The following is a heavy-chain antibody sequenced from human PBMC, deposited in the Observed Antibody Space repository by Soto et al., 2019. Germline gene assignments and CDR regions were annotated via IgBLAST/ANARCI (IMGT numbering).Heavy chain of an antibody. D-gene: IGHD6-13*01. V-gene: IGHV1-46*01. J-gene: IGHJ4*02. CDR3: ARNLAAGDY. CDR1: GHTFTNSY. Sequence: QVQLVQSGAEVKKPGASVKVSCKASGHTFTNSYIHWVRQAPGQGLEWMALLNPNGGSTNYAQNFKGRVTVTRNTSTSTVYMEQTSLTSEHTAVYYCARNLAAGDYWGQGTLVTISS. CDR2: LNPNGGST.